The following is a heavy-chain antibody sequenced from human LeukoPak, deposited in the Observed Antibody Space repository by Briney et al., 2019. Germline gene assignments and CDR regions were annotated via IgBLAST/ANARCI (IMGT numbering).Heavy chain of an antibody. V-gene: IGHV4-59*01. Sequence: SETLSLTCTVSGGSISSYYWSWIRQPPGKGLEWIGYIYYSGSTNYNPSLKSRVTISVDTSKNQLSLKLSSVTAADTAVYYCARTSYSSSWYAQTYYYYYYYMDVWGKGTTVTISS. CDR2: IYYSGST. D-gene: IGHD6-13*01. CDR3: ARTSYSSSWYAQTYYYYYYYMDV. CDR1: GGSISSYY. J-gene: IGHJ6*03.